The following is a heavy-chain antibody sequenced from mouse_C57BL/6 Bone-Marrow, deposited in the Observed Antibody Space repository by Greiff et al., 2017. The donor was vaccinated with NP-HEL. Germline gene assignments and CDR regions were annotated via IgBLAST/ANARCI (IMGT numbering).Heavy chain of an antibody. D-gene: IGHD1-1*01. CDR2: ISYDGSN. J-gene: IGHJ2*01. V-gene: IGHV3-6*01. Sequence: EVQLQESGPGLVKPSQSLSLTCSVTGYSITSGYYWNWIRQFPGNKLEWMGYISYDGSNNYNPSLKNRISITRDTSKNQFFLKLNSVTTEDTATYYCAREGLYYGLGYWGQGTTLTVSS. CDR1: GYSITSGYY. CDR3: AREGLYYGLGY.